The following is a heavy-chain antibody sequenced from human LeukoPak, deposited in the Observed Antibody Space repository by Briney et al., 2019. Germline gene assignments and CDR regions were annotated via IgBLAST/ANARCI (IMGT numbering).Heavy chain of an antibody. CDR3: ARSPGEWMSMDAFDI. J-gene: IGHJ3*02. D-gene: IGHD7-27*01. CDR2: IDWDDDK. CDR1: GFSLSTSGMC. V-gene: IGHV2-70*11. Sequence: SGPALVKPTQTLTLTCTFSGFSLSTSGMCVSWIRQPPGKALEWLARIDWDDDKYYSTSLKTRLTISKDTSKNQVVLTMTNMDPVDTATYYCARSPGEWMSMDAFDIWGQGTMVTVSS.